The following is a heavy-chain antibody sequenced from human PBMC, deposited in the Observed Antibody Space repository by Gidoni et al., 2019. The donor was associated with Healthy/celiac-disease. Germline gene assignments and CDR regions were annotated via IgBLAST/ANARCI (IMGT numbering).Heavy chain of an antibody. CDR2: IWYDGSNK. D-gene: IGHD1-1*01. CDR1: AFTIRSYG. Sequence: QGQLVEPGGGVVQPGRSLTLSCSEPAFTIRSYGMPWVRPAPAKGREWGAVIWYDGSNKYYADSVKGRFTISRDNSKNTLYLQMNSLRAEDTAVYYCARGCRGTISLYYMDVWGKGTTVTVSS. CDR3: ARGCRGTISLYYMDV. V-gene: IGHV3-33*01. J-gene: IGHJ6*03.